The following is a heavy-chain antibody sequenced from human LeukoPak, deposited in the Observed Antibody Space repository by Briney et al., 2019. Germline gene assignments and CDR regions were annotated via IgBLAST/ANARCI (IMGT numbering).Heavy chain of an antibody. CDR2: IYYSGST. CDR1: GGSISSSSYY. Sequence: SETLSLTCTVSGGSISSSSYYWGWIRQPPGKGLEWIGGIYYSGSTYYNPSLKSRVTISVDTSKNQFSLKLSSVTAADTAVYYCARHEQQLVLFDYWGQGTLVTVSS. D-gene: IGHD6-13*01. J-gene: IGHJ4*02. V-gene: IGHV4-39*01. CDR3: ARHEQQLVLFDY.